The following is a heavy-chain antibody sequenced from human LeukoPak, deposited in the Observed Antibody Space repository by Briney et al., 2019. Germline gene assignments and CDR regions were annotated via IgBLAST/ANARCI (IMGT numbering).Heavy chain of an antibody. CDR1: GYTFTGYY. CDR3: ARVSSPLQYNWFDP. CDR2: INPNSGDT. V-gene: IGHV1-2*06. D-gene: IGHD1-14*01. Sequence: ASVKVSRKASGYTFTGYYIHWVRQAPGQGLEWMGRINPNSGDTNYAQKFQGRVTMTRDTSISTAYMDLSRLRSDDTAIYYCARVSSPLQYNWFDPWGHGTLVTVSS. J-gene: IGHJ5*02.